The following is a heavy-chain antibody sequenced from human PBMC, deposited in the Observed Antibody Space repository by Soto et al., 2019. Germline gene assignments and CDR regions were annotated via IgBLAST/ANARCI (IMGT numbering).Heavy chain of an antibody. CDR1: GFTFSSYA. CDR2: ISGSGGST. CDR3: AVSGYDYGGFFDY. J-gene: IGHJ4*02. Sequence: GGSLRLSCAASGFTFSSYAMSWVRQAPGKGLEWVSAISGSGGSTYYADSVKGRFTISRDNSKNTLYLQMNSLRAEDTAVYYCAVSGYDYGGFFDYWGQGTLVTVSS. D-gene: IGHD5-12*01. V-gene: IGHV3-23*01.